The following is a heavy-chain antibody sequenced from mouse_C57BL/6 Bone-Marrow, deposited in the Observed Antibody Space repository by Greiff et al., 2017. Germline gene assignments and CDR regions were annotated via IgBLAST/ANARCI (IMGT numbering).Heavy chain of an antibody. V-gene: IGHV5-17*01. J-gene: IGHJ4*01. CDR1: GFTFSDYG. CDR2: ISSGSSTI. CDR3: ARPGRWLVRGEYYAMDY. D-gene: IGHD2-3*01. Sequence: EVLLVESGGGLVKPGGSLKLSCAASGFTFSDYGMHWVRQAPEKGLEWVAYISSGSSTIYYAVTVKGRFPLSRDNAKNPLFLQMPSLRSEDTAMYYCARPGRWLVRGEYYAMDYWGQGTSVTVSS.